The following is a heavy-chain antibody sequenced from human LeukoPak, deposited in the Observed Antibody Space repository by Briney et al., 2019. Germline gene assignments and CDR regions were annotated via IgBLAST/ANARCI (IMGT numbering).Heavy chain of an antibody. J-gene: IGHJ6*03. CDR3: ARDSIVRGNIGNDMDV. CDR1: GFTFSDYY. D-gene: IGHD2-8*01. V-gene: IGHV3-11*01. Sequence: GGSLRLSCAASGFTFSDYYMSWIRQAPGKGLEWASYISSSGSTIYYADSVKGRFTISRDNAKNSLYLQMNSLRAEDTAVYYCARDSIVRGNIGNDMDVWGKGTTVTVSS. CDR2: ISSSGSTI.